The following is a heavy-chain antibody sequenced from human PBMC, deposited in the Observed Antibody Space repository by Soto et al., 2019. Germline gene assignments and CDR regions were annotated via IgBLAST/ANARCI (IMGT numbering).Heavy chain of an antibody. V-gene: IGHV3-30-3*01. J-gene: IGHJ5*02. CDR1: GFTFSSYT. D-gene: IGHD4-4*01. CDR3: ARDGAYYSNYQNWFDP. Sequence: QVQLVESGGGVVQPGRSLRLSCAASGFTFSSYTMHWVRQAPGKGLEWVAVISYDGSNKYYADSVKGRFTISRDNSKNTLYLKMNSLRAEDTAVYYCARDGAYYSNYQNWFDPWGQGTLVTVSS. CDR2: ISYDGSNK.